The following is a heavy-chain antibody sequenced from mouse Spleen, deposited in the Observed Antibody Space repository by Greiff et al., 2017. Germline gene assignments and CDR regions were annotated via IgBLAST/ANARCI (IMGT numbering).Heavy chain of an antibody. J-gene: IGHJ3*01. V-gene: IGHV2-2*01. CDR2: IWSGGST. CDR3: ARGEGAY. CDR1: GFSLTSYG. Sequence: QVQLKQSGPGLVQPSQSLSITCTVSGFSLTSYGVHWVRQSPGKGLEWLGVIWSGGSTDYNAAFISRLSISKDNSKSQVFFKMNSLQADDTAIYYCARGEGAYWGQGTLVTVSA.